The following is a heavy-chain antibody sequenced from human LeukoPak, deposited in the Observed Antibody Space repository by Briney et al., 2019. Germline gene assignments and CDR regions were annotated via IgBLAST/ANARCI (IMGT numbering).Heavy chain of an antibody. D-gene: IGHD6-19*01. CDR2: INPHNGNT. CDR1: GYTFTTYG. V-gene: IGHV1-18*01. J-gene: IGHJ6*03. CDR3: ARATRSFYYYMDV. Sequence: ASVKVSCKASGYTFTTYGVTWVGQAPGQGLEWVAWINPHNGNTNYAQNLQGRATVTTDASTSTAYMELRNLRSDDTALYYCARATRSFYYYMDVWGKGTTVTVS.